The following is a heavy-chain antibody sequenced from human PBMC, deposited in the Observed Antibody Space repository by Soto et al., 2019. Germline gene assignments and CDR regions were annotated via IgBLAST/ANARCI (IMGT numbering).Heavy chain of an antibody. CDR2: ISAYNGNT. J-gene: IGHJ4*01. CDR1: SYG. Sequence: SYGISWVRQAPGQGLEWMGWISAYNGNTNYAQKLQGRVTMTTDTSTSTAYMELRSLRSDDTAVYYCARGIRVHKGAYFDYWGHGTLVTVYS. CDR3: ARGIRVHKGAYFDY. D-gene: IGHD3-10*01. V-gene: IGHV1-18*01.